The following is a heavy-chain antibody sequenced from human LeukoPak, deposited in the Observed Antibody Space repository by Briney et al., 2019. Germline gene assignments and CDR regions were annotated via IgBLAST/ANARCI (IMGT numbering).Heavy chain of an antibody. Sequence: QTLSLTCAISGGSVSSNRAAWNWIRQSPSRGLEWLGRTYYMSNWYNDYALSVQSRITINPDTSKNQFSLRLNSVTPEDTAVYYCARESRSDWYLYYFDYWGQGALVTVSS. J-gene: IGHJ4*02. CDR2: TYYMSNWYN. CDR3: ARESRSDWYLYYFDY. D-gene: IGHD6-19*01. V-gene: IGHV6-1*01. CDR1: GGSVSSNRAA.